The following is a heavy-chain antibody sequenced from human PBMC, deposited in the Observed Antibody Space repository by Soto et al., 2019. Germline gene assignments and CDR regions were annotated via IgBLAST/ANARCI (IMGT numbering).Heavy chain of an antibody. CDR3: ARVSPLVDH. J-gene: IGHJ4*02. Sequence: PSETLSLTCTVSGGSISSGAYYWSWIRQHPGKGLEWIGHIYSSGSTYYNPSLKSRVSISVDTSKNQFSLKLNSVTAADTAVYYCARVSPLVDHWGQGTLVTVSS. CDR2: IYSSGST. V-gene: IGHV4-31*03. CDR1: GGSISSGAYY.